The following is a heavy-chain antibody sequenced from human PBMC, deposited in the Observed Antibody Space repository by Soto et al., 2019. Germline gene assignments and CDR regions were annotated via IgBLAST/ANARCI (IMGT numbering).Heavy chain of an antibody. CDR3: ARGLSRSGGSCQFDY. CDR2: INHRGST. V-gene: IGHV4-34*01. J-gene: IGHJ4*02. Sequence: QVQLQQWGAGLLKPSETLSLTCAVYGGSFSGYYWSWIRQPPGKGLEWIGEINHRGSTNYNPSLKSRVTISVDTSKNQFSLKLSSVTAADTAVYYCARGLSRSGGSCQFDYWGQGTLVTVSS. CDR1: GGSFSGYY. D-gene: IGHD2-15*01.